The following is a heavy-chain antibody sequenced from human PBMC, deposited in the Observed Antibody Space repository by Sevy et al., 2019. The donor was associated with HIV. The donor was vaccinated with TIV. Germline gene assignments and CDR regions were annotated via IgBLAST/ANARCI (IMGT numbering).Heavy chain of an antibody. J-gene: IGHJ4*02. Sequence: SETLSLTCTVSGGSISSSSYYWGWIRQPPGKGLEWIGSIYYSGSTYYNPSLKSRVTISVDTSKNQFSLKLGSVTAADTAVYYCAREGRAVADFRIDYWGQGTLVTVSS. D-gene: IGHD2-15*01. CDR1: GGSISSSSYY. CDR3: AREGRAVADFRIDY. V-gene: IGHV4-39*01. CDR2: IYYSGST.